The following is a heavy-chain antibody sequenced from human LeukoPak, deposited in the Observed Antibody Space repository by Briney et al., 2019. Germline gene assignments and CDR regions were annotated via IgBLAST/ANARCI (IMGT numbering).Heavy chain of an antibody. V-gene: IGHV1-2*02. CDR2: INPHSGGT. Sequence: GASVKVSSKASGYTFAAYYVHWVRQAPGQGLEWMGWINPHSGGTEYAQKFRGRVAMTRDTSISTAYMELSTLISDDTAVYYCARVAVGYCSRGSCYPDDHFDFWGRGALVTVSS. J-gene: IGHJ4*02. CDR3: ARVAVGYCSRGSCYPDDHFDF. D-gene: IGHD2-15*01. CDR1: GYTFAAYY.